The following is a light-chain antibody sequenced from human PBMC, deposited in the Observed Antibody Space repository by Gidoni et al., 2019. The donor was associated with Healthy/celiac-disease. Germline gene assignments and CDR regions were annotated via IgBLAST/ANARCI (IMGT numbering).Light chain of an antibody. V-gene: IGLV3-27*01. CDR1: VLAKKF. J-gene: IGLJ3*02. CDR3: YSAADNRGV. CDR2: KNS. Sequence: SYELTQPPSVSVSPGQTARITCSGDVLAKKFARWFQQKPGQAPVLVIYKNSERPSVSPERFAGSSSGTTVTLTIGGAQVEDEADYYCYSAADNRGVFGGGTKLTVL.